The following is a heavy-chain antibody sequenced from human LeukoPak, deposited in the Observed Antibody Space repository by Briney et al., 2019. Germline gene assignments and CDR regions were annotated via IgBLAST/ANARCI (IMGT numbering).Heavy chain of an antibody. CDR1: GGSFSGYY. Sequence: PSETLSLTCAVYGGSFSGYYWSWIRQPPGKGLEWIGEINHSGSTNYNPSLKSRVTISVDTSKNQFSLKLTSVTAADTAVYYCARKYGSGSYYYMDVWGKGTTVTVSS. D-gene: IGHD3-10*01. CDR3: ARKYGSGSYYYMDV. J-gene: IGHJ6*03. CDR2: INHSGST. V-gene: IGHV4-34*01.